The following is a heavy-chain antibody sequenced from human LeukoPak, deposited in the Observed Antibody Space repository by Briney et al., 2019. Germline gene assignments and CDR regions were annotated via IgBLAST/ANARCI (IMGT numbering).Heavy chain of an antibody. CDR2: INPNSGGT. D-gene: IGHD2-15*01. Sequence: GASVKVSCKASGYTFTGYYMHWVRQAPGQRLEWMAWINPNSGGTNYAQKFQGRVTMTRDTSISTAYMELSRMRSDDTAVYYCAREEHCSGGSCYAFDYWGQGTLVTVSS. V-gene: IGHV1-2*02. CDR1: GYTFTGYY. J-gene: IGHJ4*02. CDR3: AREEHCSGGSCYAFDY.